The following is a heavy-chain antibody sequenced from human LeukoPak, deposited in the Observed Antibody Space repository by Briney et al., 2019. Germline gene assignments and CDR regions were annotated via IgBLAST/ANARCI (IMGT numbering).Heavy chain of an antibody. CDR1: GGSFSGYY. Sequence: SETLSLTCAVYGGSFSGYYWSWIRQPPGKGLEWIGEINHSGSTNYNPSLKSRVTISVDTSKNQFSLKLSSVTAADTAVYYCAGSNAATNYFDYWGQGTLVTVSS. V-gene: IGHV4-34*01. D-gene: IGHD2-15*01. J-gene: IGHJ4*02. CDR2: INHSGST. CDR3: AGSNAATNYFDY.